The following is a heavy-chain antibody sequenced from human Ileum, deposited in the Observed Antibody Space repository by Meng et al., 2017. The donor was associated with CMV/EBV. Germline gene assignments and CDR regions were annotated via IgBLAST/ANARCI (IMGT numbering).Heavy chain of an antibody. D-gene: IGHD1-20*01. CDR3: ARGPITVTGTADYYYYYGMDV. CDR1: GGSFSGYY. V-gene: IGHV4-34*01. CDR2: INHSGST. J-gene: IGHJ6*02. Sequence: SETLSLTCAVYGGSFSGYYWSWIRQPPGKGLEWIGEINHSGSTNYNPSLKSRVTISVDTSKNQFSLKLSSVTAADTAVYYCARGPITVTGTADYYYYYGMDVWGQGTTV.